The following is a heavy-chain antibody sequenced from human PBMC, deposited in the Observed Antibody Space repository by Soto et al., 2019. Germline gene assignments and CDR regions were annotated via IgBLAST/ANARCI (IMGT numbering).Heavy chain of an antibody. CDR3: ARDRKTLVLRFLEWLSHANWFDP. CDR2: ISAYNGNT. D-gene: IGHD3-3*01. V-gene: IGHV1-18*01. Sequence: ASVKVSCKASGYSFTSYGISCVRQAPGQGLEWMGWISAYNGNTNYAQKLQGRVTMTTDTSTSTAYMELRSLRSDDTAVYYCARDRKTLVLRFLEWLSHANWFDPWGQGTLVTVSS. J-gene: IGHJ5*02. CDR1: GYSFTSYG.